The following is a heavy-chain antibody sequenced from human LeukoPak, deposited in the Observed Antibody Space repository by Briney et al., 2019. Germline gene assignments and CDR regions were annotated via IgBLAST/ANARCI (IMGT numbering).Heavy chain of an antibody. V-gene: IGHV3-64D*08. CDR1: GFTFSSYG. Sequence: GGSLRLSCAASGFTFSSYGMHWVRQAPGKRLEYVSFIGKDGDSTYYADSVKGRFTISRDNSRNTLYLLMSSLTAEDTALYYCVRDLWGFDYWGQGTLVTVSS. J-gene: IGHJ4*02. D-gene: IGHD3-10*01. CDR2: IGKDGDST. CDR3: VRDLWGFDY.